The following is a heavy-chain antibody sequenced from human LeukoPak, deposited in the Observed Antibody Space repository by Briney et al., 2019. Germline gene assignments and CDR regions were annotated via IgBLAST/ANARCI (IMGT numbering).Heavy chain of an antibody. V-gene: IGHV3-43D*04. Sequence: GGSLRLSCAASGFTFDDYAMHWVRQAPGEGLEWVSLISWDGGSTYYADSVKGRFTISRDNSKNSLYLQMNSLRAEDTALYYCAKDRRYCSGGSCWANVFDPCGQGTLVTVSS. CDR1: GFTFDDYA. CDR2: ISWDGGST. CDR3: AKDRRYCSGGSCWANVFDP. J-gene: IGHJ5*02. D-gene: IGHD2-15*01.